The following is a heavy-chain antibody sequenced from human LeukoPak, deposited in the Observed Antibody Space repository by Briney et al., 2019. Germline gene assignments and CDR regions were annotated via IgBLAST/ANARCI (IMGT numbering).Heavy chain of an antibody. Sequence: PGRSLRLSCAASGLTFNMYGMHWVRQAPGKGLEWVAGISNDGSTKDYADSAKGRFTISRDSSKKSMFLQMNSLRAEDTAVYYCAKAAYCTSTSCHFSGYAQRPLDSWGQGTLVTVSS. CDR1: GLTFNMYG. D-gene: IGHD2-2*01. CDR2: ISNDGSTK. V-gene: IGHV3-30*18. J-gene: IGHJ4*02. CDR3: AKAAYCTSTSCHFSGYAQRPLDS.